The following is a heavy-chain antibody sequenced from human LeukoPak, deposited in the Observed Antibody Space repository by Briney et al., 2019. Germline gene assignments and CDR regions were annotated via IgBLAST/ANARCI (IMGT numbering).Heavy chain of an antibody. V-gene: IGHV3-74*01. CDR2: INSDGSST. CDR1: GFTFSSYW. CDR3: ARAHWGIAVAGTDY. D-gene: IGHD6-19*01. J-gene: IGHJ4*02. Sequence: PGGSLRLSCAASGFTFSSYWMHWVRQAPGKGLVWVSRINSDGSSTSYADSAKGRFTISRDNAKNTLYLQMNSLRAEDTAVYYCARAHWGIAVAGTDYWGQGTLVPVSS.